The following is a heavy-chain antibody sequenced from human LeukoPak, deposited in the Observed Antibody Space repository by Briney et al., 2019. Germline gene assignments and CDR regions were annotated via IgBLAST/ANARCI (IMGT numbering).Heavy chain of an antibody. Sequence: GGTLRLSCVASGFTFNSYNMNWVRQAPGKGLEWVSSIGISSGYIFYTDSVKGRFTISRDNAKNSLYLQMNSLRAEDSAVYYCARGGPGGWHVDYWGQGTLVTVSS. CDR3: ARGGPGGWHVDY. CDR1: GFTFNSYN. D-gene: IGHD6-19*01. V-gene: IGHV3-21*01. CDR2: IGISSGYI. J-gene: IGHJ4*02.